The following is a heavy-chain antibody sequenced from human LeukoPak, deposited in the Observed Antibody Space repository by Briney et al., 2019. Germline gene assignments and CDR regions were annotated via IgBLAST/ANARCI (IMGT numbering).Heavy chain of an antibody. Sequence: KPSETLSPTCTVSGGSISSYYWSWIRQPPGKGLEWIGYIYYSGSTNYNPSLKSRVTISVDTSKNQFSLKLSSVTAADTAVYYCARISYPGIAAAGFDYWGQGTLVTVSS. CDR2: IYYSGST. CDR3: ARISYPGIAAAGFDY. CDR1: GGSISSYY. D-gene: IGHD6-13*01. J-gene: IGHJ4*02. V-gene: IGHV4-59*01.